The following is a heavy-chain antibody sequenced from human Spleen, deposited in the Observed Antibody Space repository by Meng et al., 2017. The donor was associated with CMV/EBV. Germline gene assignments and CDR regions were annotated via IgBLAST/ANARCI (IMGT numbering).Heavy chain of an antibody. CDR1: AFTFNKSA. Sequence: GGSLRLSCVASAFTFNKSAMTWVRQAPGKGLEWVSTISGGGGRTDYADSAKGRFTISRDNSKNTVYLQMYSLRAEDTARYYCAKDTTFRPGGDYSHGLDVWGQGTTVTVSS. CDR2: ISGGGGRT. V-gene: IGHV3-23*01. D-gene: IGHD6-6*01. J-gene: IGHJ6*02. CDR3: AKDTTFRPGGDYSHGLDV.